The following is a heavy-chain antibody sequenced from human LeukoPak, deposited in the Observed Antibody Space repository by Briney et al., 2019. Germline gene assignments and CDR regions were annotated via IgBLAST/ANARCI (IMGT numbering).Heavy chain of an antibody. CDR2: ISGSDGHT. CDR3: AKVPWVGTIT. CDR1: GFALSDYA. Sequence: GGSLRLSCAASGFALSDYAMNWVRPAPGEGLEWLSAISGSDGHTFYADSVKGRFTLSRDNSKNTLYLQMNNLRADDTAIYYCAKVPWVGTITWGQGTLVIVSS. V-gene: IGHV3-23*01. D-gene: IGHD1-26*01. J-gene: IGHJ4*02.